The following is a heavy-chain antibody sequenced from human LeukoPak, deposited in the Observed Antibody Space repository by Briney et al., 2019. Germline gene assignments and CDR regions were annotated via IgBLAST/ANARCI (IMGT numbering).Heavy chain of an antibody. D-gene: IGHD2-2*02. Sequence: SETLSLTCAVYGGSFSGYYWSLIRQPPGKGLEWIGEINHSGSTNYNPSLKSRVTISVDTSKNQFSLKLSSVTAADTAVYYCARSTHIVVVPAAIMIWFDPWGQGTLVTVSS. V-gene: IGHV4-34*01. CDR3: ARSTHIVVVPAAIMIWFDP. CDR1: GGSFSGYY. J-gene: IGHJ5*02. CDR2: INHSGST.